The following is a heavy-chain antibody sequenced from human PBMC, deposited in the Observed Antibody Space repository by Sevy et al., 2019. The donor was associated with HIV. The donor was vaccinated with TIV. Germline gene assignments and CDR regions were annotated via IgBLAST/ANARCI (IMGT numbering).Heavy chain of an antibody. Sequence: ASVKVSCQTSGYSFTNYGITWVRQAPGQGLEWMGWISPYNGDTHYAQRLQGRVTMNTDTSTSTAYMELRSLRSDDTAVYYCASDPPWEVLPISHEIDPFDIWGQGTLVTVSS. CDR3: ASDPPWEVLPISHEIDPFDI. CDR2: ISPYNGDT. J-gene: IGHJ3*02. V-gene: IGHV1-18*01. D-gene: IGHD3-10*01. CDR1: GYSFTNYG.